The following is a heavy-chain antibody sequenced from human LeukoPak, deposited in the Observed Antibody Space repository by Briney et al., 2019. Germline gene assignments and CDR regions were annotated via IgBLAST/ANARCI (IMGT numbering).Heavy chain of an antibody. V-gene: IGHV3-74*01. J-gene: IGHJ3*02. CDR2: INDDGSGT. CDR3: ARESYGSGSYLVDI. D-gene: IGHD3-10*01. Sequence: PGGSLRLSCAASGFTFSSYWMHWVRQAPGKGLGWVSRINDDGSGTGSADSVKGRVTISRDNAKNTLYLQMNSLRAEDTAVYYCARESYGSGSYLVDIWGQGTMVTVSS. CDR1: GFTFSSYW.